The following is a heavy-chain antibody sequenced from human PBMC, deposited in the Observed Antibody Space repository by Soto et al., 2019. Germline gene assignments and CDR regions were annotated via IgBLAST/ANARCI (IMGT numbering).Heavy chain of an antibody. Sequence: GESLKISCKGSGYTRNTFTNYWIGWVRQKPGQGLEWMGLIYPGGSDTRYSPSFQGQVTISADNSISIAYLEWSSLKASDTGMYYCASTYDADAFDIWGQGTMVTVSS. J-gene: IGHJ3*02. CDR1: GYTRNTFTNYW. D-gene: IGHD5-12*01. CDR3: ASTYDADAFDI. CDR2: IYPGGSDT. V-gene: IGHV5-51*01.